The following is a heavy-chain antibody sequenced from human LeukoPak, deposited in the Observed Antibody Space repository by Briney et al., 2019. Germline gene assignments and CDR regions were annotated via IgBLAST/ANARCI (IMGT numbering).Heavy chain of an antibody. Sequence: GGSLRLSCAASGFNFRTYWMHWVRQAPGKGLVWVSRINSDGSNTTYADSVKGRFTVSRDNAMNTLYLQMHSLRAEDAALYFCARGYGADVWGKGTMVTVSS. V-gene: IGHV3-74*01. CDR3: ARGYGADV. CDR1: GFNFRTYW. J-gene: IGHJ6*04. CDR2: INSDGSNT.